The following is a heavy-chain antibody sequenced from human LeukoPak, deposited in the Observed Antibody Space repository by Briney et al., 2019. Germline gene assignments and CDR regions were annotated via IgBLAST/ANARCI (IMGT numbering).Heavy chain of an antibody. CDR1: GFTFSSYA. Sequence: GGSLRLSCAASGFTFSSYAMSWVRQAPGKGLEWVSSISSSSSYIYYADSVKGRFTISRDNAKNSLYLQMNSLRAEDTAVYYCARGAAVAGSWGQGTLVTVSS. V-gene: IGHV3-21*01. CDR2: ISSSSSYI. D-gene: IGHD6-19*01. J-gene: IGHJ4*02. CDR3: ARGAAVAGS.